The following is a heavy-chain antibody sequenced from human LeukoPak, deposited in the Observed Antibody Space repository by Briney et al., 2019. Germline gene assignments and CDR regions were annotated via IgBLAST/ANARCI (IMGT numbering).Heavy chain of an antibody. CDR3: ARSHYYDSSGYYVDAFDI. CDR2: IYYSGST. V-gene: IGHV4-30-4*01. Sequence: SETLSLTCTVSGGSISSGDYYWSWIRQPPGKGLEWIGYIYYSGSTYYNPSLKSRVTISVDTSKNQFSLKLSSVTAAGTAVYYCARSHYYDSSGYYVDAFDIWGQGTMVTVSS. J-gene: IGHJ3*02. CDR1: GGSISSGDYY. D-gene: IGHD3-22*01.